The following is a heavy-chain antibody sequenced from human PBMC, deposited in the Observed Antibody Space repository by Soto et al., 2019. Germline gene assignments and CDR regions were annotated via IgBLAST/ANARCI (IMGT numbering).Heavy chain of an antibody. Sequence: GGSLRLSCAASGFTFSSYSMNWVRQAPGKGLEWVSSISSSSSYIYYADSVKGRFTISRDNAKNTLYLQMNSLRAEDTAVYYCAKSGGVQLADFDYWGQGTLVTVSS. CDR3: AKSGGVQLADFDY. CDR2: ISSSSSYI. CDR1: GFTFSSYS. J-gene: IGHJ4*02. D-gene: IGHD6-13*01. V-gene: IGHV3-21*04.